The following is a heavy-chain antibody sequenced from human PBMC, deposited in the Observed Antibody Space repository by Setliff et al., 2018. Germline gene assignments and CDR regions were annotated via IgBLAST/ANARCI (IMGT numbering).Heavy chain of an antibody. Sequence: SETLSLTCSVSGDSVTSHYWSWVRQPPGRGLEWIGYIFHSGATNYNPSLKSRVTISFGTSKNQFSLKLTSVTAADTAVYYCARGYCSNTSCYGPDIDYYYYYMDVWGKGATVTVSS. CDR3: ARGYCSNTSCYGPDIDYYYYYMDV. D-gene: IGHD2-2*01. CDR2: IFHSGAT. J-gene: IGHJ6*03. V-gene: IGHV4-59*02. CDR1: GDSVTSHY.